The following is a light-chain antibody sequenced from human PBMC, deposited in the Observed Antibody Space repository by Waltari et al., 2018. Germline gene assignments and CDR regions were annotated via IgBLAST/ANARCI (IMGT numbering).Light chain of an antibody. Sequence: EIVMTQSPATLSVSPGERATLSCRASQRVSNNLAWYQQKPGQAPRLLIYGASTRATGIPARFSGSGSGTEFTLTISSLQSEDFAVYFCQQYDNWPLYTFGQGT. J-gene: IGKJ2*01. CDR3: QQYDNWPLYT. V-gene: IGKV3-15*01. CDR2: GAS. CDR1: QRVSNN.